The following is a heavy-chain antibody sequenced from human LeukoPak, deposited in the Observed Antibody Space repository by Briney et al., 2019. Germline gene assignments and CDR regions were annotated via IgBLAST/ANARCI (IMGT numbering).Heavy chain of an antibody. CDR1: GFTFDDYA. Sequence: TGGSLRLSCAASGFTFDDYAMHWVRQAPGKGLEWVSGISWNSGSIGYADSVKGRFTISRDNAKNSLYLQMNSLRAEDMALYYCAREDDYGLQGSFFDYWGQGTLVTVSS. J-gene: IGHJ4*02. V-gene: IGHV3-9*03. CDR3: AREDDYGLQGSFFDY. D-gene: IGHD3-10*01. CDR2: ISWNSGSI.